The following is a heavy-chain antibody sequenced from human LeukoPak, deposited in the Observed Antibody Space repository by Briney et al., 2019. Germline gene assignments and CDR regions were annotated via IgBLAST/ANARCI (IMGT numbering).Heavy chain of an antibody. D-gene: IGHD4-17*01. CDR3: ASRSSTVAKFPFHY. V-gene: IGHV1-2*02. CDR1: GYTFTGYY. CDR2: INPNSGGT. Sequence: GASVKVSCKASGYTFTGYYMHWVRQAPGQGLEWMGWINPNSGGTNYARGFQGRVTMTRDTSISTAYMELTGLTSDDTAVYYCASRSSTVAKFPFHYWGQGTLVTASS. J-gene: IGHJ4*02.